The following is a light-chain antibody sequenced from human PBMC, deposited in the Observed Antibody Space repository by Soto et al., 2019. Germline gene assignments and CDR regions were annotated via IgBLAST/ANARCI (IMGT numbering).Light chain of an antibody. J-gene: IGLJ1*01. V-gene: IGLV2-14*01. CDR3: NSYTSSSTNV. CDR2: DVS. Sequence: QSAPNHPPPVFRFPWQSFPNSPPRTNNDVGGYNYVSWYQQHPGKAPKLMIYDVSNRPSGVSNRFSGSKSGNTASLTISGLQAEDEADYYCNSYTSSSTNVFGTGAKVTVL. CDR1: NNDVGGYNY.